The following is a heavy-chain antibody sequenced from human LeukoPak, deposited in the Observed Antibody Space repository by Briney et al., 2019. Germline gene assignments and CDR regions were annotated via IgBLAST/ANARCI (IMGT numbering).Heavy chain of an antibody. Sequence: GASVKVSCKASGYTFTSYDINWVRQATGQGLEWMGWINPNSGGTNYAQKFQGRVTMTRDTSISTAYMELSRLRSDDTAVYYCARAPTYYDFWSGFDYWGQGTLVTVSS. J-gene: IGHJ4*02. CDR2: INPNSGGT. CDR1: GYTFTSYD. V-gene: IGHV1-2*02. D-gene: IGHD3-3*01. CDR3: ARAPTYYDFWSGFDY.